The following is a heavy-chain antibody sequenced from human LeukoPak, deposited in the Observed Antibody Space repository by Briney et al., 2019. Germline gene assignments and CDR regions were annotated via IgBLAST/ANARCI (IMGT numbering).Heavy chain of an antibody. V-gene: IGHV4-61*02. CDR3: AREYQLLFLDY. CDR1: GGSISSGSYY. J-gene: IGHJ4*02. D-gene: IGHD2-2*01. Sequence: PSETLSLTCIVSGGSISSGSYYWSWIRQPAGKGLEWIGRIYTSGSTNYNPSLKSRVTISVDTSKNQFPLKLSSVTAADTAVYYCAREYQLLFLDYWGQGTLVTVSS. CDR2: IYTSGST.